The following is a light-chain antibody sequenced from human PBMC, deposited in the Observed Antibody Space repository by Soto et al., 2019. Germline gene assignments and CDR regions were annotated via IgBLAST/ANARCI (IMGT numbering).Light chain of an antibody. V-gene: IGLV1-51*01. CDR3: GTWDSSLSAVV. CDR1: SSNIGNNY. J-gene: IGLJ2*01. CDR2: DNN. Sequence: QSVLTQPPSVSAAPGQTVTISCSGSSSNIGNNYVSWYQQLPGTAPKLLIYDNNKRPSGIPDRYSGSKSGTSATPGITGLQTGDEADYYGGTWDSSLSAVVFGGGTKLTVL.